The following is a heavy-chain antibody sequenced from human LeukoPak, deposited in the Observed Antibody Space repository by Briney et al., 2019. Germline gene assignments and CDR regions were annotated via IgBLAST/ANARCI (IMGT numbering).Heavy chain of an antibody. D-gene: IGHD3-10*01. CDR2: IYHSGST. J-gene: IGHJ3*02. Sequence: SETLSLTCTVSGYSISSGYYWGWIRQPPGKGLEWIGGIYHSGSTYYNPSLKSRVTISVDTSKNQFSLKLSSVTAADTAVYYCARDGTYYYAFDIWGQGTMVTVSS. CDR3: ARDGTYYYAFDI. V-gene: IGHV4-38-2*02. CDR1: GYSISSGYY.